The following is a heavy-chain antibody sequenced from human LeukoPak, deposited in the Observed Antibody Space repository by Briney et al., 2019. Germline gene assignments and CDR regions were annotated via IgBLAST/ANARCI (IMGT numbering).Heavy chain of an antibody. D-gene: IGHD6-19*01. CDR1: GGSISSSNYY. CDR2: IYYTGST. Sequence: SETLSLTCTVSGGSISSSNYYWGWIRQPPGKGLEWIGSIYYTGSTYYTPSLKSRVSISIDTSKNHFSLKLTSVTAADTALYYCARVHSSGYNIYNWFDPWGQGTLVTVSS. CDR3: ARVHSSGYNIYNWFDP. J-gene: IGHJ5*02. V-gene: IGHV4-39*07.